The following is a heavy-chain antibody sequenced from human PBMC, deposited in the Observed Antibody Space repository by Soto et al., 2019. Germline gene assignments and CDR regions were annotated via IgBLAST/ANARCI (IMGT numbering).Heavy chain of an antibody. V-gene: IGHV1-18*04. CDR2: ISAYNGNT. J-gene: IGHJ4*02. D-gene: IGHD3-22*01. CDR1: GYTFTSYG. Sequence: ASVKVSCKASGYTFTSYGISWVRQAPGQGLEWMGWISAYNGNTNYAQKLQGRVTMTTDTSTSTAYMELRSLRSDDTAVYYCAREEYYYDSSGYYRFDYWGQGTLVTVPS. CDR3: AREEYYYDSSGYYRFDY.